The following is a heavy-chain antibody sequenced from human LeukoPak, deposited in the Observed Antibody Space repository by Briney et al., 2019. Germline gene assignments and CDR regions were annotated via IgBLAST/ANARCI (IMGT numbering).Heavy chain of an antibody. J-gene: IGHJ4*02. CDR3: AKDNSIGVVPAAIGFDY. D-gene: IGHD2-2*01. Sequence: PGGSLRLSCAASGLTFSSYAMSWVRQAPGKGLEWVSGISGSGHSTNYADSVKGRFTISRDNSKNTLFLQMNSLRAEDTAVYYCAKDNSIGVVPAAIGFDYWGQGTLVTVSS. CDR2: ISGSGHST. V-gene: IGHV3-23*01. CDR1: GLTFSSYA.